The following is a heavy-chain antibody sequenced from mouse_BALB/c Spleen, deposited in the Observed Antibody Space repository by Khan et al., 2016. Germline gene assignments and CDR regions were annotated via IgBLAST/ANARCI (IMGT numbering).Heavy chain of an antibody. CDR1: GFNIKDTY. J-gene: IGHJ2*01. CDR2: IDPANGNT. Sequence: VQLQQSGAEVVKPGASVKLSCTAPGFNIKDTYMHWVKQRPEQGLEWIGRIDPANGNTKYDPKFQGKATITADTSSNTAYLQLSSLTSEDTAVSYCTRSRYGNPFDFWGQGTTLTVSS. CDR3: TRSRYGNPFDF. V-gene: IGHV14-3*02. D-gene: IGHD2-1*01.